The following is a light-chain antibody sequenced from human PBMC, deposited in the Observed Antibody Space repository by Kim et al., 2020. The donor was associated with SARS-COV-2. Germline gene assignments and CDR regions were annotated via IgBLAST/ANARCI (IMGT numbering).Light chain of an antibody. CDR3: QHYSTYPPWT. CDR2: DAS. CDR1: QSISNW. Sequence: GDVVTITCRASQSISNWLAWYQQKPGKAPNLLIYDASYLHVGVPSRFSGSGSGTQFTLTISSLQPDDSATYYCQHYSTYPPWTFGQGTKVDIK. J-gene: IGKJ1*01. V-gene: IGKV1-5*01.